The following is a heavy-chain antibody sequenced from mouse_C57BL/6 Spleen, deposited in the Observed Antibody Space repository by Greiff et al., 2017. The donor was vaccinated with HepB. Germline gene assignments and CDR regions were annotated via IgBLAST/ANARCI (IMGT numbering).Heavy chain of an antibody. Sequence: QVQLKQSGAELVKPGASVKLSCKASGYTFTEYTIHWVKQRSGQGLEWIGWFYPGSGSIKYNEKFKDKATLTADKSSSTVYMELSRLTSEDSAVYFCARHDSPFYYSNYGFDYWGQGTTLTVSS. D-gene: IGHD2-5*01. CDR3: ARHDSPFYYSNYGFDY. CDR1: GYTFTEYT. CDR2: FYPGSGSI. V-gene: IGHV1-62-2*01. J-gene: IGHJ2*01.